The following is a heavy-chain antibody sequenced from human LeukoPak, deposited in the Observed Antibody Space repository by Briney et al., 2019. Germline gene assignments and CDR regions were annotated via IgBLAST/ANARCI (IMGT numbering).Heavy chain of an antibody. D-gene: IGHD2-15*01. J-gene: IGHJ4*02. CDR3: ARVGNGRSWDY. CDR1: GFTFSSFT. V-gene: IGHV3-48*02. Sequence: GGSLRLSCAASGFTFSSFTMNWARQVPGKGLEWISYISLGNSSMFYADSVKGRLTISRDNAKNSLYLRINSLRDDDTAVYYCARVGNGRSWDYWGQGTLVSVSS. CDR2: ISLGNSSM.